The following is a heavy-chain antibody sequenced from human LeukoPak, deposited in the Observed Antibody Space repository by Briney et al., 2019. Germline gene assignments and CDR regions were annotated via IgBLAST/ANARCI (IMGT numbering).Heavy chain of an antibody. Sequence: GGSLRLSCAASGFTFSSYWMSRVRQAPGKGLEWVANIKQDGSEKYYVDSVKGRFTISRDNAKNSLYLQMNSLRAEDTAVYYCARESPSRGYSGYSLYYYYMDVWGKGTTVTVSS. J-gene: IGHJ6*03. V-gene: IGHV3-7*01. CDR2: IKQDGSEK. CDR1: GFTFSSYW. CDR3: ARESPSRGYSGYSLYYYYMDV. D-gene: IGHD5-12*01.